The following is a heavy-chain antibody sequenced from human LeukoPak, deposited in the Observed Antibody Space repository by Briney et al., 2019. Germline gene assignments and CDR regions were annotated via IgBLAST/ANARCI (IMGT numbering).Heavy chain of an antibody. D-gene: IGHD2-15*01. CDR2: ISSDRSNK. V-gene: IGHV3-30*18. Sequence: PGGSLRLSCAASGFTFSNYDIHWVRQAPGKGLEWVALISSDRSNKYYSDSVKGRFTISSDNSKNTLYLQMNSLRAEDTATYYCAKYGVSPSGAFDPRDPFDIWGQGTMVTVSS. CDR1: GFTFSNYD. J-gene: IGHJ3*02. CDR3: AKYGVSPSGAFDPRDPFDI.